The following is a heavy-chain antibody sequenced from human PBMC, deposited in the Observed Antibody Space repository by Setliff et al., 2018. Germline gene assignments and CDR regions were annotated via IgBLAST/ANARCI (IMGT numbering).Heavy chain of an antibody. CDR3: ARLQGEWELSTGAAAFDI. J-gene: IGHJ3*02. V-gene: IGHV4-38-2*01. D-gene: IGHD1-26*01. CDR1: GYSISSGYS. CDR2: IYHSGST. Sequence: SETLSLTCAVSGYSISSGYSWGWIRQPPGKGLEWNGSIYHSGSTYYNPSLKSRVTISVDTSKNQFSLKLSSVTAADTAVYYCARLQGEWELSTGAAAFDIWGQGTMVTVS.